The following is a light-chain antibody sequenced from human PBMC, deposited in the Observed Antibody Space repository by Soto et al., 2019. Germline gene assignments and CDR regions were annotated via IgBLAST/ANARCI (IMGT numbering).Light chain of an antibody. Sequence: PGERATLSCRASRTVDGNYLAWYHQKPGQAPRLLIHSASTRAPGIPDRFSASGAGTDFTLTISRLEPEDSAVYYCQQYGSSPITFGQGTRLEIK. J-gene: IGKJ5*01. CDR3: QQYGSSPIT. CDR2: SAS. CDR1: RTVDGNY. V-gene: IGKV3-20*01.